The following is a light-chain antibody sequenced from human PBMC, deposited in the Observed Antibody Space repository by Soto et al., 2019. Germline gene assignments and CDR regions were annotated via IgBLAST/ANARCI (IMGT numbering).Light chain of an antibody. CDR1: QSITSNF. CDR2: GAS. V-gene: IGKV3-20*01. CDR3: QQYGRSPLMYT. J-gene: IGKJ2*01. Sequence: EIVLTQSPGTLSLSPGERATISCRASQSITSNFLAWYQQKPGQAPRLLIYGASTRAAGVPDRFSGSGSGPDFTLTITRLEPEHFAVYYCQQYGRSPLMYTFGQGTKLGVK.